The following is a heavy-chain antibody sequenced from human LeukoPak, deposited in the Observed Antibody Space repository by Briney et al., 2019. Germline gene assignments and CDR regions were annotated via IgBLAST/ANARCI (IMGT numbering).Heavy chain of an antibody. CDR3: ARAGIVGATPPKLIDY. J-gene: IGHJ4*02. V-gene: IGHV3-21*01. CDR1: GFTFSSYS. CDR2: ISSSSSYI. D-gene: IGHD1-26*01. Sequence: GGSLRLSCAASGFTFSSYSMNWVRQAPGKGLEWVSSISSSSSYIYYADSVKGRFTISRDNAKNSLYLQMNSLRAEDTAVYYCARAGIVGATPPKLIDYWGRGTLVTVSS.